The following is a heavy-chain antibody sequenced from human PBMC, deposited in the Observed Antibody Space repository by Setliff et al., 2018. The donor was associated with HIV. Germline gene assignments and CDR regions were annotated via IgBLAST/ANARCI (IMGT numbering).Heavy chain of an antibody. Sequence: SETLSLTCTVSGGSISGSNYYWGWIRQPPGKGLEWIGSIYYSGSTYYNPSLKSRVTISVDTSRNQFSLKLRPVTAADTAVYYCARSPAAEGYWGQGTLVTVSS. CDR3: ARSPAAEGY. CDR1: GGSISGSNYY. CDR2: IYYSGST. J-gene: IGHJ4*02. D-gene: IGHD6-13*01. V-gene: IGHV4-39*01.